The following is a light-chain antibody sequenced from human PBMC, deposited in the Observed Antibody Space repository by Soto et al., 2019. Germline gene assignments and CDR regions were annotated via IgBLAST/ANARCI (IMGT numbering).Light chain of an antibody. CDR1: QSVTSNY. CDR3: QQYGTSPYT. Sequence: EIVLTQSPGTLSLSPGERATLSCRAGQSVTSNYVAWYQQKHGQAPRLLIYGASYRATDIPDRFSGSGSGTDFTLTISRLEAEDVAVYYCQQYGTSPYTFGQGTKLEIK. J-gene: IGKJ2*01. CDR2: GAS. V-gene: IGKV3-20*01.